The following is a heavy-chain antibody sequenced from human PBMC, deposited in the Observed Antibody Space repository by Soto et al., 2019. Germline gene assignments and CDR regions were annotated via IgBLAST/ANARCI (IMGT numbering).Heavy chain of an antibody. CDR3: ARASSSSSAADY. D-gene: IGHD6-6*01. Sequence: QVQLQESGPGLVKPSQTLSLTCSVSGESINSGDYYWSWIRHHPGKGLEWIGYIYDSESAYYNPSLTSRVTTSMDTSKNHFALRLSSVTAADTAVYYCARASSSSSAADYWGQGTQVTVSS. J-gene: IGHJ4*02. V-gene: IGHV4-31*03. CDR1: GESINSGDYY. CDR2: IYDSESA.